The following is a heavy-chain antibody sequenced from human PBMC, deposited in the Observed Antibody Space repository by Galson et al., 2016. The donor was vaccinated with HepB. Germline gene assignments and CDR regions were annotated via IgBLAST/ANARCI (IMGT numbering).Heavy chain of an antibody. J-gene: IGHJ4*02. CDR3: ATGRGSY. CDR1: GFTFNFYA. Sequence: SLRLSCAASGFTFNFYAMHWVRQAPGKGLEWVAIISDDGSYKDYADSVKGRFTISRDNSKNTLYLQMNSLRAEDTALYFCATGRGSYWGQGTLVTVSS. V-gene: IGHV3-30*03. CDR2: ISDDGSYK. D-gene: IGHD1-26*01.